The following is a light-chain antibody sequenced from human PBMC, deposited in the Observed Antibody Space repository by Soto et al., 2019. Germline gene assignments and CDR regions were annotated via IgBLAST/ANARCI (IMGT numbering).Light chain of an antibody. Sequence: EIVMTQSPGTLSVSPGERATLSCRASQSVSSNLAWYQQKPGQAPRLLIYGASTSATGIPARFSGSGSGTEFTLTISSLQSEDFAVYYCQQYNSWPPLTFGGGTNVEIK. CDR3: QQYNSWPPLT. CDR2: GAS. V-gene: IGKV3-15*01. J-gene: IGKJ4*01. CDR1: QSVSSN.